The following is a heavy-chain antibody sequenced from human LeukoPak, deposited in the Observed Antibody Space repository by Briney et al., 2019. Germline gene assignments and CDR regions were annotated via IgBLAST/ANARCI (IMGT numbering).Heavy chain of an antibody. D-gene: IGHD5-24*01. CDR3: ARRLGRWPPERSFDY. J-gene: IGHJ4*02. CDR1: GGSISSYC. Sequence: PSETLSLTCTVSGGSISSYCGGSVRQPPGKGLEWLGSIYNSGSPYTKPSLKSLVTISVDTSTNQFSLKLSSVTAADTAVYYWARRLGRWPPERSFDYWGQGNLVTVSS. CDR2: IYNSGSP. V-gene: IGHV4-38-2*02.